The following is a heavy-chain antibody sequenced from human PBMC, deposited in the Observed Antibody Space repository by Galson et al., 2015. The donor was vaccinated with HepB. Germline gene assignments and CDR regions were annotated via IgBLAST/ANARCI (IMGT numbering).Heavy chain of an antibody. J-gene: IGHJ4*02. Sequence: QAPGNGLEWVSFVSNDGSKKYYADSVKGRFTISRDNSQNTVSLQLNSLRLEDSGFYYCAKDGRWRSAAGDHFHHWGQGALVAVSS. CDR3: AKDGRWRSAAGDHFHH. CDR2: VSNDGSKK. D-gene: IGHD6-13*01. V-gene: IGHV3-30*18.